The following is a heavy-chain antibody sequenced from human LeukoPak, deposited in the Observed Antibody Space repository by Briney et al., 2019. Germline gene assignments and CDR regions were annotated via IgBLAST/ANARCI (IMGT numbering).Heavy chain of an antibody. CDR1: GYTFTSYG. V-gene: IGHV1-18*04. Sequence: ASVKVSCKASGYTFTSYGISWVRQAPGQGLEWMGWISAYNGNTNYAQKLRGRVTMTTDTSTSTAYMELRSLRSDDTAVYYCARDADPNIAAAGTIIPFDPWGQGTLVTVSS. J-gene: IGHJ5*02. CDR2: ISAYNGNT. CDR3: ARDADPNIAAAGTIIPFDP. D-gene: IGHD6-13*01.